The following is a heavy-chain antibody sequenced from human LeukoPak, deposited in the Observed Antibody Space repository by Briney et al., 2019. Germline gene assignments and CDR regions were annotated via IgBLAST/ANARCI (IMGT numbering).Heavy chain of an antibody. Sequence: GGSLRLSCAASGFTFNSYAMSWVRQAPGKGLEWVSAFSGSGGTTYYADSVKGRFTMSRDNSKNTLYLQMNSLRAEDTAVYYCAKLKTTLTTWPDYWGQGTLVTVSS. V-gene: IGHV3-23*01. J-gene: IGHJ4*02. D-gene: IGHD4-11*01. CDR1: GFTFNSYA. CDR2: FSGSGGTT. CDR3: AKLKTTLTTWPDY.